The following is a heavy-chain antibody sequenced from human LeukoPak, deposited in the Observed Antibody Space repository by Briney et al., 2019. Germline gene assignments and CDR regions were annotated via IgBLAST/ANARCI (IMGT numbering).Heavy chain of an antibody. CDR3: ARGSAVSCTNSTCHAPLDY. J-gene: IGHJ4*02. V-gene: IGHV1-2*02. D-gene: IGHD2-8*01. CDR2: INPKSGAT. CDR1: GYTFIDYY. Sequence: GASVTVSCKASGYTFIDYYIIWMRQAPGRGLEYMGWINPKSGATRNGQKFQGRITMTRDTSVKTAYMDLGTLTSDDAAIYFCARGSAVSCTNSTCHAPLDYWGQGTLVTVSS.